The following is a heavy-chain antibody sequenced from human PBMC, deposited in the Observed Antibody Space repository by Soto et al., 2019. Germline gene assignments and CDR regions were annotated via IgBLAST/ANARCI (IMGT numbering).Heavy chain of an antibody. D-gene: IGHD3-3*01. V-gene: IGHV1-8*01. Sequence: GASVKVSCKASGYTFTSYDINWVRQATGQGLEWMGWMNPNSGNTGYAQKFQGRVTMTRNTSISTAYMELSSLRSEDTAVYYCARGTYYDFWSGYYTDAFDIWGQGTMVTVSS. J-gene: IGHJ3*02. CDR1: GYTFTSYD. CDR3: ARGTYYDFWSGYYTDAFDI. CDR2: MNPNSGNT.